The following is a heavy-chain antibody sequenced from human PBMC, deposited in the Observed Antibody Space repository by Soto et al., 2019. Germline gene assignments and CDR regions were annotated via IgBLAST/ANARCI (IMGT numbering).Heavy chain of an antibody. CDR3: ARGVLRYFDWLSLDWFDP. J-gene: IGHJ5*02. D-gene: IGHD3-9*01. CDR1: GFSLSTSGVG. CDR2: IYWDDDK. V-gene: IGHV2-5*02. Sequence: SGPTLVNPTQTLTLTCTFSGFSLSTSGVGVGWIRQPPGKALEWLALIYWDDDKRYSPSLKSRLTITKDTSKNQVVLTMTNMDPVETATYYCARGVLRYFDWLSLDWFDPWGQGTLVTVSS.